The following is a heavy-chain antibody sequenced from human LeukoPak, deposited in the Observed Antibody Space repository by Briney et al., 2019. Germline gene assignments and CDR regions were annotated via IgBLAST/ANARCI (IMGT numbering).Heavy chain of an antibody. CDR3: ARLGRDGYILDY. CDR2: ISAYNGNT. J-gene: IGHJ4*02. Sequence: ASVKVSCKASGYTFTTYGISWVRQAPGQGLEWMGWISAYNGNTNYAQKLQGRVTMTTDTSASTAYMELRSLRSDDTAVYYCARLGRDGYILDYWGQGTLVTVSS. CDR1: GYTFTTYG. V-gene: IGHV1-18*01. D-gene: IGHD5-24*01.